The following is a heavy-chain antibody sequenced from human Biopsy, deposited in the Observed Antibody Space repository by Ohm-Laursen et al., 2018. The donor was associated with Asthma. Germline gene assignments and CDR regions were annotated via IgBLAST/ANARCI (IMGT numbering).Heavy chain of an antibody. D-gene: IGHD3-22*01. V-gene: IGHV3-30*03. CDR3: ARPYYSDRSGYYGY. Sequence: SLRLSCAASGFMFRSFGMHWVRQAPGKGLEWVAVISYDGNHKFYEDSVKGRFTIPRDNSKSTLYLQMNSLRAEDTAVYFCARPYYSDRSGYYGYWGQGTLVTVSS. J-gene: IGHJ4*02. CDR1: GFMFRSFG. CDR2: ISYDGNHK.